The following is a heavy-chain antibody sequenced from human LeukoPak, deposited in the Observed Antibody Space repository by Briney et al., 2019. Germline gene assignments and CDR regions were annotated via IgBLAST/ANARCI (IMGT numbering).Heavy chain of an antibody. Sequence: GGSLRLSCAASGFTFSDNGMSWVRQAPGEGLEWVAVISNDGYNKYYTDSVKGRFTISRDNSKNTLYLQMNSLRAEDTAVYYCAKEWIRGVINYWGQGTLVIVSS. CDR1: GFTFSDNG. D-gene: IGHD3-10*01. J-gene: IGHJ4*02. V-gene: IGHV3-30*18. CDR2: ISNDGYNK. CDR3: AKEWIRGVINY.